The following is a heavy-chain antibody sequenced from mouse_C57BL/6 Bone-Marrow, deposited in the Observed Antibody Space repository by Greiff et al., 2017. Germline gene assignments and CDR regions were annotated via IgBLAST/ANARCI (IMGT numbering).Heavy chain of an antibody. Sequence: EVNVVESEGGLVQPGSSMKLSCTASGFTFSDYYMAWVRQVPEKGLEWVANINYDGSSTYYLDSLKSRFIISRDNAKNILYLQMSSLKSEDTATYYCARGGYGSSRGWYFDVWGTGTTVTVSS. J-gene: IGHJ1*03. CDR1: GFTFSDYY. D-gene: IGHD1-1*01. V-gene: IGHV5-16*01. CDR2: INYDGSST. CDR3: ARGGYGSSRGWYFDV.